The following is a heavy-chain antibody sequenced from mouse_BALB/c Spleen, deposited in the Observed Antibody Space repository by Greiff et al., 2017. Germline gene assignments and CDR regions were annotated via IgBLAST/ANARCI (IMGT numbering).Heavy chain of an antibody. V-gene: IGHV1-82*01. CDR3: AREEVDYAMDY. CDR1: GYAFSSSW. J-gene: IGHJ4*01. Sequence: QVQLKESGPELVKPGASVKISCKASGYAFSSSWMNWVKQRPGQGLEWIGRIYPGDGDTNYNGKFKGKATLTADKSSSTAYMQLSSLTSVDSAVYFCAREEVDYAMDYWGQGTSVTVSA. CDR2: IYPGDGDT. D-gene: IGHD1-1*02.